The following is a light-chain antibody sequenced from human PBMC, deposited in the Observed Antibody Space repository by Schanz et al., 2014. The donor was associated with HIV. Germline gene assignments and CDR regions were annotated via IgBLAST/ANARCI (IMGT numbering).Light chain of an antibody. Sequence: EIVLTQSPGTLSLSPGEVGTLSCRASQSISTHLAWYQQKPGQAPTLLIYGASKRATGIPDRFIGSGSGTDFTLTINRLEPEDFAVYYCQQYGSSPLLTFGGGTKVEIK. CDR2: GAS. V-gene: IGKV3-20*01. CDR1: QSISTH. J-gene: IGKJ4*01. CDR3: QQYGSSPLLT.